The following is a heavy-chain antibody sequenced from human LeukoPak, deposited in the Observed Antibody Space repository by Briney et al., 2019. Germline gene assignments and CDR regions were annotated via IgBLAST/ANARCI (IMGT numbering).Heavy chain of an antibody. CDR2: ISSGGGST. D-gene: IGHD6-13*01. CDR1: GFTFSNYA. CDR3: ARSPGYSSSWYDY. Sequence: GGSLRLSCAASGFTFSNYAMSWVRQAPGKGLEWVSAISSGGGSTYYADSVKGRFTISRDNSKNTLYLQMNSLRAEDTAVYYCARSPGYSSSWYDYWGQGTLVTVSS. V-gene: IGHV3-23*01. J-gene: IGHJ4*02.